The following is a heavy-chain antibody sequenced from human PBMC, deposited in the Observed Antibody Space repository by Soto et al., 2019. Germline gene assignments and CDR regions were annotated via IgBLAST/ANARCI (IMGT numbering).Heavy chain of an antibody. J-gene: IGHJ6*03. CDR1: GGSFSGYY. CDR2: INHSGST. Sequence: KPSETLSLSSAVYGGSFSGYYWSWIRQPPGKGLEWIGEINHSGSTNYNPSLKSRVTISVDTSKNQFSLKLSSVTAADTAVYYCARDGYSSPRWNYYYYMDVWGKGTTVTVSS. CDR3: ARDGYSSPRWNYYYYMDV. D-gene: IGHD6-13*01. V-gene: IGHV4-34*01.